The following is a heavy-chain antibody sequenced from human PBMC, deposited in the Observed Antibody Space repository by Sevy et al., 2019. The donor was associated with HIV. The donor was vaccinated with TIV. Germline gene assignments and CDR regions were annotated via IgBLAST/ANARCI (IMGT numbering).Heavy chain of an antibody. Sequence: SETLSLTCTVSGGPISVYYWSWIRQPPGKGLEYIGYVYYTGSTNYNPSLKDRVTISVDTSNNPFSLKLTSVTAADTAVYYCARAPPVRSGDDSLNWFDPWGQGTLVTVSS. D-gene: IGHD5-12*01. J-gene: IGHJ5*02. V-gene: IGHV4-59*01. CDR2: VYYTGST. CDR3: ARAPPVRSGDDSLNWFDP. CDR1: GGPISVYY.